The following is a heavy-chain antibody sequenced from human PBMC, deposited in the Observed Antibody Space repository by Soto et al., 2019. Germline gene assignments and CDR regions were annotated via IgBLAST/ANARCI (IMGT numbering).Heavy chain of an antibody. CDR1: GFTFSDYY. Sequence: VQLVESGGGLVKPGGSLRLSCAASGFTFSDYYMSWIRQAPGKGLEWVSYISSSGSTIYYADSVKGRFTISRDNAKNSLYLQMNSVRAEDTAVYYCAREQYSGYDFLDDAFDIWGQGTMVTVSS. CDR2: ISSSGSTI. CDR3: AREQYSGYDFLDDAFDI. D-gene: IGHD5-12*01. V-gene: IGHV3-11*01. J-gene: IGHJ3*02.